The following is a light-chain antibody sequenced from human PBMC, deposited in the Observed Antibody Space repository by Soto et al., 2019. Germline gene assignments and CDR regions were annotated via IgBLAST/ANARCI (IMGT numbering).Light chain of an antibody. V-gene: IGKV3-20*01. CDR3: QQYGGSPWT. CDR1: QSVSSNY. CDR2: GAS. Sequence: EIVLTQSPGTLSLSPGERATLSCRASQSVSSNYLAWYQQKPGQAPRLLIYGASSRATGIPDRFSGSGSGTAFTLTISRLEPEDFAVYYCQQYGGSPWTFGQGTKVEIK. J-gene: IGKJ1*01.